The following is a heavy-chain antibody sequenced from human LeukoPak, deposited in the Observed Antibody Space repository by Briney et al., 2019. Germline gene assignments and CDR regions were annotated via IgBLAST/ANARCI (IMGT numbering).Heavy chain of an antibody. CDR3: ARWGVGATNYFDY. V-gene: IGHV5-51*01. CDR2: IYPGDSDT. CDR1: GYSFTSYY. D-gene: IGHD1-26*01. Sequence: GESLKISCKGSGYSFTSYYIGWVRQMPGKGLEWMGIIYPGDSDTRYSPSSQGQVTISADKSISTAYLQWSSLKASDTAMYYCARWGVGATNYFDYWGQGTLVTVSS. J-gene: IGHJ4*02.